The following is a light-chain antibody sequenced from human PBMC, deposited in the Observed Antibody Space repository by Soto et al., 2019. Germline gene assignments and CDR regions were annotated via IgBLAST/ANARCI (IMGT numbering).Light chain of an antibody. CDR3: QQYNNWPLT. CDR1: ESVSNN. Sequence: EIVMTQSPATLSVSPGERATLSCRASESVSNNLAWFQQKPGQAPRLLIYGASTRATGLPARFSGSWSGTDFTLTISSLQSEDFAVYYCQQYNNWPLTFGQGTRLEIK. J-gene: IGKJ5*01. CDR2: GAS. V-gene: IGKV3-15*01.